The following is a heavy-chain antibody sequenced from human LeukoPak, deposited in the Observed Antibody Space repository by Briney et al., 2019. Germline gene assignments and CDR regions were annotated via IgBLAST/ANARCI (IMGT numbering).Heavy chain of an antibody. Sequence: ASVKVSCKASGYAFTSYYMHRVRQAPGQGLEWMGIINPSGGSTSYAQKFQGRVTMTRDTSTSTVYMELSSLRSEDTAVYYCARVGPFTIFGVVTPYYFDYWGQGTLVTVSS. J-gene: IGHJ4*02. V-gene: IGHV1-46*03. CDR3: ARVGPFTIFGVVTPYYFDY. CDR1: GYAFTSYY. CDR2: INPSGGST. D-gene: IGHD3-3*01.